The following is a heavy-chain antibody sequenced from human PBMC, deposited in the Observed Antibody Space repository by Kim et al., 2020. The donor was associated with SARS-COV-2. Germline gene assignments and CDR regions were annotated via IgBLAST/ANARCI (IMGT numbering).Heavy chain of an antibody. V-gene: IGHV3-33*08. Sequence: GGSLRLSCAASGFTFSSYGMHWVRQAPGKGLEWVAVIWYDGSNKYYADSVKGRFTISRDNSKNTLYLQMNSLRAEDTAVYYCARGVGSYYYDSSGYTQYFQHWGQGTLVTVSS. CDR3: ARGVGSYYYDSSGYTQYFQH. D-gene: IGHD3-22*01. J-gene: IGHJ1*01. CDR2: IWYDGSNK. CDR1: GFTFSSYG.